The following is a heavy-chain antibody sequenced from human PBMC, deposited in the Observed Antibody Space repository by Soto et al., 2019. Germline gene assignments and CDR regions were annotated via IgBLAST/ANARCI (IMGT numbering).Heavy chain of an antibody. V-gene: IGHV1-69*13. Sequence: ASVKVSCKASGDTFSSSYTISWVRLAPGQGLEWMGGITPILDTTHYAQKFQDRVTITADESTNIAYMKLSSLRSDDTAVYYCAKTPPRTTATAYYFDYWG. CDR3: AKTPPRTTATAYYFDY. CDR2: ITPILDTT. D-gene: IGHD4-17*01. CDR1: GDTFSSSYT. J-gene: IGHJ4*01.